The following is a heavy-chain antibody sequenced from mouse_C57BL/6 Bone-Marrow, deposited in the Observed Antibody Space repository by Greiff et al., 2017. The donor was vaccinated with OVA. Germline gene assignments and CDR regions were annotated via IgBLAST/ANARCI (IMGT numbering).Heavy chain of an antibody. CDR1: GYTFTSYW. V-gene: IGHV1-64*01. Sequence: QVQLQQPGAELVKPGASVKLSCKASGYTFTSYWMHWVKQRPGQGLEWIGMIHPNSGSTNYNEKFKSKATLTADKSSSTAYMELRSLTSEDSAVYFCARSLLLRYAMDYWGQGTSVTVSS. CDR3: ARSLLLRYAMDY. CDR2: IHPNSGST. D-gene: IGHD1-1*01. J-gene: IGHJ4*01.